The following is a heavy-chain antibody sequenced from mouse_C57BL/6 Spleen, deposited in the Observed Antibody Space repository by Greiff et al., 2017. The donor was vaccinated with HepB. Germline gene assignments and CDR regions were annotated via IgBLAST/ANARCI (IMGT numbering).Heavy chain of an antibody. CDR1: GYTFTDYY. V-gene: IGHV1-19*01. CDR2: INPYNGGT. CDR3: AREDPYYYAMDY. Sequence: EVQLQQSGPVLVKPGASVKMSCKASGYTFTDYYMNWVKQSHGKSLEWIGVINPYNGGTSYNQKFKGKATLTVDKSSSTAYMELNSLTSEDSAVYYCAREDPYYYAMDYWGQGTSVTVSS. J-gene: IGHJ4*01.